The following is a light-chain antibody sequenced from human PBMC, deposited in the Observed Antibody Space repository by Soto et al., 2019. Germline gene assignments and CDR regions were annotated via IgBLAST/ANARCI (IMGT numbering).Light chain of an antibody. CDR2: RVS. CDR3: SSYGGINNVI. Sequence: QSALTQPPSASGSPGQSVTISCTGTSSDIGSYDYVSWYQQYPGKAPKLMIYRVSKRPSGVPDRFSGSKSGNTASLTVSGLQAEDKADYYCSSYGGINNVIFGGGTKLTVL. J-gene: IGLJ2*01. V-gene: IGLV2-8*01. CDR1: SSDIGSYDY.